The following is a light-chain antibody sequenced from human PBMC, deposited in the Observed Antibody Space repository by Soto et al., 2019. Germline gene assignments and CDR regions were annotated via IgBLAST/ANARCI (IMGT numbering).Light chain of an antibody. V-gene: IGKV3-15*01. CDR1: QSVSSSY. J-gene: IGKJ4*01. CDR2: DAS. Sequence: IVFTQSPDTLSLSQGARATLSCRASQSVSSSYLAWYQQKPGQAPRLLIYDASTRPTGIPSRFSGSGSGTEFTLTISRLQSEDCAIYYCQQYHTWPITFGGGTKVDIK. CDR3: QQYHTWPIT.